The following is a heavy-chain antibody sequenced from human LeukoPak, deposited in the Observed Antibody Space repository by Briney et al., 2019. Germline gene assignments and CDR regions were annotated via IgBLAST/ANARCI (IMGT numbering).Heavy chain of an antibody. V-gene: IGHV3-9*01. Sequence: QPGGSLRLSCAGSGFIFNNYAMHWVRQPPGKGLEWVSGISWNSGTIDYADSVGGRFTISRDNSKNTLYLQMNSLRAEDTAVYYCAKDRGYYGSGSHFDYWGQGTLVTVSS. CDR1: GFIFNNYA. CDR3: AKDRGYYGSGSHFDY. D-gene: IGHD3-10*01. J-gene: IGHJ4*02. CDR2: ISWNSGTI.